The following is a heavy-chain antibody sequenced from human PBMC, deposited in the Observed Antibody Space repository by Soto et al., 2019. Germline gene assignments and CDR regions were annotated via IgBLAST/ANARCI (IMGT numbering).Heavy chain of an antibody. Sequence: QVQLVQSGAEVKKPGASVRISCRASGYSFTSTYVHWVRQAPGQGPEWMGIINPAGGTTYYAQKFQGRLTLTSDTSTDTVFMDLNDVTSEDTAVYFCALKVVTYYDNWGQGTLLTVSS. D-gene: IGHD2-21*02. CDR3: ALKVVTYYDN. V-gene: IGHV1-46*01. CDR2: INPAGGTT. J-gene: IGHJ4*02. CDR1: GYSFTSTY.